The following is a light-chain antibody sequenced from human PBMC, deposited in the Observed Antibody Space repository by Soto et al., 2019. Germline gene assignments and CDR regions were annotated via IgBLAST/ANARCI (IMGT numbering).Light chain of an antibody. Sequence: DIQLTQSPPSLSATVGDRVTITCRASQTIDSYFTWFQQKPGMAPTLLIYAASKLQSGVPSRFRGSGSGTDFTPTIDTLQPDDFASYYCQQTRSGITFGQGTRLEI. J-gene: IGKJ5*01. CDR1: QTIDSY. CDR3: QQTRSGIT. V-gene: IGKV1-39*01. CDR2: AAS.